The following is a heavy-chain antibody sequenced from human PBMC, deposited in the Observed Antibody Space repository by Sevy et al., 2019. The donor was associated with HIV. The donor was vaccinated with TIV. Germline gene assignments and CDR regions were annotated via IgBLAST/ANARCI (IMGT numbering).Heavy chain of an antibody. CDR2: ITLSGSST. CDR3: SRERQGITVAGPAIDY. CDR1: GFTFSNYE. Sequence: GGSLRLSCTASGFTFSNYEMNWVRQAPGKGLEWVSYITLSGSSTYYADSVKGRFTISRDNAKNSLYLQMNSLRAEDTAVYYWSRERQGITVAGPAIDYWGQGTLVTVSS. V-gene: IGHV3-48*03. J-gene: IGHJ4*02. D-gene: IGHD6-19*01.